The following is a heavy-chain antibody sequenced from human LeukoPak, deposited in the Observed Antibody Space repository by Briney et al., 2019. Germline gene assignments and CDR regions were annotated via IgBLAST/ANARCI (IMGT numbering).Heavy chain of an antibody. CDR3: ARVFDSYYYDSGKFDY. CDR1: GFTFRNYW. V-gene: IGHV3-74*01. CDR2: INRDGSTT. D-gene: IGHD3-22*01. Sequence: GGSLRLSCEGSGFTFRNYWMHWVRQVPGKGLVWVSRINRDGSTTSYADSVKGRFTISRDNAKNTLNLQMNSLRGEDTAVYYCARVFDSYYYDSGKFDYWGLGTLVTVSS. J-gene: IGHJ4*02.